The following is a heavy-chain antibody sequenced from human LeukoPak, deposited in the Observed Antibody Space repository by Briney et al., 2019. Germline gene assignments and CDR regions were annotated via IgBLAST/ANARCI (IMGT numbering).Heavy chain of an antibody. V-gene: IGHV3-7*01. D-gene: IGHD6-13*01. Sequence: GGSLRLSCAASGFTFSSYWMSWVRQAPGKGLEWVANIKQDGSEKYYVDSVKGRFTISRDNAKNSLYLQMNSLRAEDTAVYYCARDLGYSSSWYGEKFDYWGQGTLVTVSS. CDR3: ARDLGYSSSWYGEKFDY. CDR1: GFTFSSYW. CDR2: IKQDGSEK. J-gene: IGHJ4*02.